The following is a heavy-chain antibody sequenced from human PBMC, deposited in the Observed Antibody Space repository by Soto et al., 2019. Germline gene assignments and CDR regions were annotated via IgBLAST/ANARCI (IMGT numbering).Heavy chain of an antibody. D-gene: IGHD3-9*01. CDR3: TRESEAVDSHVFDI. J-gene: IGHJ3*02. CDR1: GFSFRHYG. V-gene: IGHV3-33*01. CDR2: VWYDGRIK. Sequence: QVQLVESGGRVVQPGRSLRLSCAASGFSFRHYGMHWVRQAPGKGLEWVAVVWYDGRIKYYSDSVKGPFTISRDNSNNTMSLQMNTLRAEDTAVYYCTRESEAVDSHVFDIWGQGTMVTVSS.